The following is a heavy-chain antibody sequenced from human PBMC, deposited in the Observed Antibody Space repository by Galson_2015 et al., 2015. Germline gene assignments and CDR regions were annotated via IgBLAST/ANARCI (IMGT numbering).Heavy chain of an antibody. CDR2: ISGSGGST. D-gene: IGHD3-22*01. CDR3: AKGGDYYYDSSGYYTDY. CDR1: GFTFSSYA. Sequence: SLRLSCAASGFTFSSYAMSWVRQAPGKGLEWVSAISGSGGSTYYADSVKGRFTISRDNSKNTLYLQMNSLRAEDTAVYYCAKGGDYYYDSSGYYTDYWGQGTLVTVSS. V-gene: IGHV3-23*01. J-gene: IGHJ4*02.